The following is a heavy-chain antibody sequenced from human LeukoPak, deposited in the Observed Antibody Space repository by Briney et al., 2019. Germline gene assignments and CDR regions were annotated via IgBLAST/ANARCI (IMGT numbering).Heavy chain of an antibody. CDR3: ARALRGRYWYFDL. J-gene: IGHJ2*01. CDR1: GGSISSYY. V-gene: IGHV4-59*01. Sequence: TSETLSLTCTVSGGSISSYYLSWIRQPPGKGLEWIGYIYYSGSTNYNPSLKSRVTISVDTSKNQFSLKPSSVTAADTAVYYCARALRGRYWYFDLWGRGTLVTVSS. CDR2: IYYSGST.